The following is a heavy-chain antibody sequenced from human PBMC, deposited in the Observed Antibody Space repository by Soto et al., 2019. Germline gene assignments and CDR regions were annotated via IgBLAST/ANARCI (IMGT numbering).Heavy chain of an antibody. CDR3: AKEHSGLYSRHYFDF. Sequence: GGSLRLSCAASRFTFSSYGMHWLRQAPGKGLEWVAVISYEGSDHYYADSVKGRFAVSRDNSKNTLFLQMNSLRAEDTAVYYCAKEHSGLYSRHYFDFWGQGTLVTVSS. J-gene: IGHJ4*02. CDR1: RFTFSSYG. V-gene: IGHV3-30*18. CDR2: ISYEGSDH. D-gene: IGHD6-19*01.